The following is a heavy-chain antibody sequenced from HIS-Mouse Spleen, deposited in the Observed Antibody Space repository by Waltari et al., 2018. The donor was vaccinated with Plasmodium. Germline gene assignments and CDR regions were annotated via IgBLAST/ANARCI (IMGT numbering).Heavy chain of an antibody. CDR3: ARVTSSGVYWYFDL. CDR1: GGSFSGYY. D-gene: IGHD3-3*01. Sequence: QVQLQQWGAGLLKPSETLSLTCAVYGGSFSGYYWSWIRKPPGKGLEWIGEINHSGSTNYNPSLKCRVTISVDTSKNQFSLKLSSVTAADTAVYYCARVTSSGVYWYFDLWGRGTLVTVSS. J-gene: IGHJ2*01. V-gene: IGHV4-34*01. CDR2: INHSGST.